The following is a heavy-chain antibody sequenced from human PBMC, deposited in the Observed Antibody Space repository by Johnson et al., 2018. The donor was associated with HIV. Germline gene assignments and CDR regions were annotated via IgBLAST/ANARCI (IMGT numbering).Heavy chain of an antibody. CDR1: GFTFSSYG. CDR2: IKQAGSEK. Sequence: VQLVESGGGLVQPGRSLRLSCAASGFTFSSYGMHWVRQAPGKGLEGVANIKQAGSEKYYVDSVKGRFTISRDNAKNSLYLQMNSLRAEETAVYYCARAPSYDREFLDAFDIWGQGTMVTVSS. V-gene: IGHV3-7*04. CDR3: ARAPSYDREFLDAFDI. D-gene: IGHD3-22*01. J-gene: IGHJ3*02.